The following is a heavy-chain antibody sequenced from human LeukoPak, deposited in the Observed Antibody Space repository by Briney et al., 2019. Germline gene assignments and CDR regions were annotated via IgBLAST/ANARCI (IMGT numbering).Heavy chain of an antibody. CDR3: ARGRGNWGDAFDI. CDR1: GGSFSGYY. J-gene: IGHJ3*02. D-gene: IGHD7-27*01. Sequence: SETLSLTCAVYGGSFSGYYWSWIRQPPGKGLEWIGEINHSGSTNYNPSLKSRVTISVATSKNQFPLKLSSVTAADTAVYYCARGRGNWGDAFDIWGQGTMVTVSS. CDR2: INHSGST. V-gene: IGHV4-34*01.